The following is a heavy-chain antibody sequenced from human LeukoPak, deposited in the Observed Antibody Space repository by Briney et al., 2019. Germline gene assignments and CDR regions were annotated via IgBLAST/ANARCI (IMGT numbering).Heavy chain of an antibody. J-gene: IGHJ5*02. V-gene: IGHV1-8*03. D-gene: IGHD3-3*01. CDR2: XXPNSGNT. CDR3: ARGCLVGDFWSGYCRFDP. CDR1: GYTFTXYX. Sequence: XSVXXSCKASGYTFTXYXINWVXRAXXQGLXWMXWXXPNSGNTGYAQKFQGRVTITRNTSISTAYMELSSLRSEDTAVYYCARGCLVGDFWSGYCRFDPWGQGTLVTVSS.